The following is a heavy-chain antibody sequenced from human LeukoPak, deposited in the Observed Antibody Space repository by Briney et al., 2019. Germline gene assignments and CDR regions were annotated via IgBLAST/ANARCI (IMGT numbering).Heavy chain of an antibody. CDR3: AKNTILEWLTSNWFDP. CDR1: GFTFSGYG. CDR2: IRYDGSNK. D-gene: IGHD3-3*01. J-gene: IGHJ5*02. V-gene: IGHV3-30*02. Sequence: GGSLRLSCAASGFTFSGYGMHWVRQAPGKGLEWVAFIRYDGSNKYYADSVKGRFTISRDNSKNTLYLQMNSLRAEDTAVYYCAKNTILEWLTSNWFDPWGQGTLVTVSS.